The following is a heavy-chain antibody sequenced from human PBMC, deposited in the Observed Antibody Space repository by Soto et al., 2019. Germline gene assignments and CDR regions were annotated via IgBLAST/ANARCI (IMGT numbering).Heavy chain of an antibody. CDR3: ARAPGQGVIVATIPQRDYYGMDV. J-gene: IGHJ6*02. D-gene: IGHD5-12*01. V-gene: IGHV1-2*04. CDR2: INPNSGGT. Sequence: ASVKVSCKASGYTFTGYYMHWVQQAPGQGLEWMGWINPNSGGTNYAQKFQGWVTMTRDTSISTAYMELSRLRSDDTAVYYCARAPGQGVIVATIPQRDYYGMDVWGQGTTVTVSS. CDR1: GYTFTGYY.